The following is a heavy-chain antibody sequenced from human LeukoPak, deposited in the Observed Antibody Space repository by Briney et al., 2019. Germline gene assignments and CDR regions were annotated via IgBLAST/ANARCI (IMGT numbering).Heavy chain of an antibody. CDR2: IIPILGIA. D-gene: IGHD6-13*01. V-gene: IGHV1-69*04. CDR3: AREYSSSYFDY. J-gene: IGHJ4*02. Sequence: ASVKVSCKASGGTFSSYAISWVRQAPGQGLEWMGRIIPILGIANYAQKFQGRVTITADKSTSTAYMELSSLRSDDTAVYYCAREYSSSYFDYWGQGTLVTVSS. CDR1: GGTFSSYA.